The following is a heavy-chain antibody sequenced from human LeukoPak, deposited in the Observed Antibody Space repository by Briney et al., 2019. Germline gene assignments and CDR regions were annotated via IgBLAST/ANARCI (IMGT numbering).Heavy chain of an antibody. V-gene: IGHV3-48*04. D-gene: IGHD6-13*01. Sequence: TGGSLRLSCAASGFTFGSYSMNWVRQAPGKGLEWVSFISSSSSTIYYADSVKGRFTISRDNAKNSLYLQMNSLRAEDTAVYYCARDSSSAIDYWGQGTLVTVSS. CDR1: GFTFGSYS. CDR3: ARDSSSAIDY. CDR2: ISSSSSTI. J-gene: IGHJ4*02.